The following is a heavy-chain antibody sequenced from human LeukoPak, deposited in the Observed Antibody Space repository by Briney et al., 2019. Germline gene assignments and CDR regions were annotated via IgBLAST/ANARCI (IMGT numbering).Heavy chain of an antibody. V-gene: IGHV3-11*06. D-gene: IGHD3-10*01. CDR3: ASVRYGVGSYYDGEGPYFDY. CDR2: ISSSSRYT. J-gene: IGHJ4*02. Sequence: GGSLRLSCAASGFTFSDFYVTWIRQAPGKGLEWVSFISSSSRYTNYADSVKGRFTISRDNAKNSLYLQVNSLRAEDTAAYYCASVRYGVGSYYDGEGPYFDYWGQGTLVTVSS. CDR1: GFTFSDFY.